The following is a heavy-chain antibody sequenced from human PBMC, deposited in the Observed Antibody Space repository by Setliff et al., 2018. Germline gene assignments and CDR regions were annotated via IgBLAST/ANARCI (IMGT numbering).Heavy chain of an antibody. Sequence: PGESLKISCKDSGHLFSISWIGWVRQMPGKGLDWMGIIYPGDSDTRYSPSFQGQVTISADKSINTAYLQWSSLKASDTAIYYCTRHEDRNKCTSSSCYRENDAFDVWGQGAMVTVSS. D-gene: IGHD2-2*01. V-gene: IGHV5-51*01. CDR2: IYPGDSDT. CDR1: GHLFSISW. CDR3: TRHEDRNKCTSSSCYRENDAFDV. J-gene: IGHJ3*01.